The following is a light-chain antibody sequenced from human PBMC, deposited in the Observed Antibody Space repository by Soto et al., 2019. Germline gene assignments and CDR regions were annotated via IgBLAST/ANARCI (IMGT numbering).Light chain of an antibody. Sequence: DIQMTQSPSSLSASVGDRVTITCRASQAIRNDLGWYQQKPAKAPKRLIYAASSLQSGVPSRFSGSGSGTDFTLTISSLQPEDFATYYCRQLHDYPITFGQGTRLEIK. CDR2: AAS. CDR3: RQLHDYPIT. J-gene: IGKJ5*01. CDR1: QAIRND. V-gene: IGKV1-17*01.